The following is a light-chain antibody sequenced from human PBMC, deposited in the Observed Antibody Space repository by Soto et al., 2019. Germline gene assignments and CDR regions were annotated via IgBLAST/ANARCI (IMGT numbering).Light chain of an antibody. CDR1: QSVSSY. V-gene: IGKV3-11*01. J-gene: IGKJ2*01. Sequence: EIVLTQSPATLSLSPGERATLSCRASQSVSSYLVWYQQKPGQAPRLLIYDASNRATGIPARFSGSGSGTDFTLTISSLEPEDFAVYYCQQRSNWPPYTFGHGTNLEIK. CDR3: QQRSNWPPYT. CDR2: DAS.